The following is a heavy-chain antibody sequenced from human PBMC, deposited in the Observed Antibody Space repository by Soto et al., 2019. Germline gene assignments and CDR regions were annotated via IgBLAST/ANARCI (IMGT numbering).Heavy chain of an antibody. CDR1: GFTFGDYA. CDR2: IRSKAYGGTT. J-gene: IGHJ4*02. CDR3: TREYIEGYSSSWYYPIFDY. V-gene: IGHV3-49*03. Sequence: GGSLRLSCTASGFTFGDYAMSWFRQAPGKGLEWVGFIRSKAYGGTTEYAASVKGRFTISRDDSKSIAYLQMNSLKTEDTAVYYCTREYIEGYSSSWYYPIFDYWGQGTLVTVSS. D-gene: IGHD6-13*01.